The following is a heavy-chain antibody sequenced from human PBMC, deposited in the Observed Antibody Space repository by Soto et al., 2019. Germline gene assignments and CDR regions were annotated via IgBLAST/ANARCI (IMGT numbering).Heavy chain of an antibody. J-gene: IGHJ4*02. V-gene: IGHV1-3*01. CDR3: ARDPWELLPDY. CDR2: INAGNGNT. Sequence: QVQLVQSGAEVKKPGASVKVSCKASGYTFTSYAMHWVRQAPGQRLEWMGWINAGNGNTKYSQKFQGRVTIARDTSASTAYMELSSLRSEDTAVYYCARDPWELLPDYWGQGTLVTVSS. D-gene: IGHD1-26*01. CDR1: GYTFTSYA.